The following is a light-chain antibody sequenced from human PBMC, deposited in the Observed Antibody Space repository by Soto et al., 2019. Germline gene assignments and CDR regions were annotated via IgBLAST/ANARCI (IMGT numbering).Light chain of an antibody. CDR2: DAS. Sequence: QSVLAQPASVSGSPGQSITISCTGTRSDVGGYNYVSWYQQHPGKAPKVMIYDASNRPSGVSNRFSGSKSGNTASLTISGLQAEDEADYFCSSYTSSGTYVFGTGTKVTVL. V-gene: IGLV2-14*01. J-gene: IGLJ1*01. CDR3: SSYTSSGTYV. CDR1: RSDVGGYNY.